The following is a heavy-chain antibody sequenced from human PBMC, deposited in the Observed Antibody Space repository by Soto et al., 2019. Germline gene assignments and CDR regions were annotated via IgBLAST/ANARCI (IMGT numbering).Heavy chain of an antibody. D-gene: IGHD4-4*01. CDR2: IYYSGST. CDR1: GDSISGYY. J-gene: IGHJ4*02. V-gene: IGHV4-59*08. Sequence: SETLSLTCAVSGDSISGYYWSWIRQPPGKGLEWIGYIYYSGSTNYYNPSLNSRATISVDASKNQFSLKLSSVTAADTAVYYCARRKEMSTVAKIFDYWGQGALVTVSS. CDR3: ARRKEMSTVAKIFDY.